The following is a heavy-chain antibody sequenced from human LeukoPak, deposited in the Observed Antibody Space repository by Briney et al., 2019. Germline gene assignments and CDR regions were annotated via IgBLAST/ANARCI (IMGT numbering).Heavy chain of an antibody. J-gene: IGHJ4*02. CDR1: GFTFSSYA. V-gene: IGHV3-23*01. D-gene: IGHD1-26*01. Sequence: GGSLRLSCAASGFTFSSYAMSWVRQAPGKGLEWVSGISISGGSTSYADSVKGRFTISRDNPRNTLYMETNSLRAEDTAVYYCARVNSGSYYFDYWGQGTLVTVSS. CDR3: ARVNSGSYYFDY. CDR2: ISISGGST.